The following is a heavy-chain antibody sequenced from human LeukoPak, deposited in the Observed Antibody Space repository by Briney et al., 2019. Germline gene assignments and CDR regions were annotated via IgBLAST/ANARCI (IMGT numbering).Heavy chain of an antibody. Sequence: GGTLRLSCAASGFTFSTYGMHWVRQAPGKRLEWVAFIRDDGSNKYYADSVKGRFTISRDNSKNTLYLQMNSLRAEDTAVYYCAKGRPVLRYFDWRFDYWGQGTLVTVSS. D-gene: IGHD3-9*01. V-gene: IGHV3-30*02. CDR1: GFTFSTYG. J-gene: IGHJ4*02. CDR2: IRDDGSNK. CDR3: AKGRPVLRYFDWRFDY.